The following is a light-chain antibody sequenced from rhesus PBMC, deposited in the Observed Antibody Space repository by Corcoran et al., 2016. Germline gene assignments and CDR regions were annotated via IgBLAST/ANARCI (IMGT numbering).Light chain of an antibody. Sequence: EIVMTQSPATLSLSPGERATLSCRASQSVSSYVACYQQKPEQAPRLLIHGASSRATGIPDRFSGSGSGTDFTLTISRLEPEDFAVYYCQQYSNWPRTFGQGTKVEI. V-gene: IGKV3S9*01. CDR3: QQYSNWPRT. J-gene: IGKJ1*01. CDR2: GAS. CDR1: QSVSSY.